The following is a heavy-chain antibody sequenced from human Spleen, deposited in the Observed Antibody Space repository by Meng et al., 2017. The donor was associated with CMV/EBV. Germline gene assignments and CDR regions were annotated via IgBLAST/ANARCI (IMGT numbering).Heavy chain of an antibody. Sequence: SVKVSCKASGYSFTDHYMHWMRRAPGQGLEWMGGIIPILGIANYAQKFQGRVTITADKSTSTAYMELSSLRSEDTAVYYCARKPAAIGLGRYYYYYGMDVWGQGITVTVSS. J-gene: IGHJ6*02. D-gene: IGHD2-2*01. CDR3: ARKPAAIGLGRYYYYYGMDV. CDR2: IIPILGIA. V-gene: IGHV1-69*10. CDR1: GYSFTDHY.